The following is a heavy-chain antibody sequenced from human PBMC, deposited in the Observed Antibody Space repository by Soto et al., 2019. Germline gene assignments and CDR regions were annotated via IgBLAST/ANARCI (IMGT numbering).Heavy chain of an antibody. CDR2: ISSSSSTI. Sequence: GSLRLSCAASGFTFSSYSMSWVRQAPGKGLEWVSYISSSSSTIYYADSVRGRFTISRDNAKNSLYLQMNSLRDEDTAVYYCASSEIHNYYDSSGPPGYWGQGTLVTVSS. V-gene: IGHV3-48*02. J-gene: IGHJ4*02. D-gene: IGHD3-22*01. CDR1: GFTFSSYS. CDR3: ASSEIHNYYDSSGPPGY.